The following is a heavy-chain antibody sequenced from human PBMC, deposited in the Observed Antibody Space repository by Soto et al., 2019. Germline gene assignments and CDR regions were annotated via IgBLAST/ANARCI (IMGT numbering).Heavy chain of an antibody. J-gene: IGHJ3*02. D-gene: IGHD3-22*01. CDR3: AKDFGYDSSGYYYDAFDI. CDR1: GFTFSSYA. V-gene: IGHV3-23*01. Sequence: EVQLLESGGGLVQPGGSLRLSCAASGFTFSSYAMSWVRQAPGKGLEWVSAISGSGGSTYYADSVKGRFTISRDKSKNTLYLQMNSLRAEDTAVYYCAKDFGYDSSGYYYDAFDIWGQGTMVTVSS. CDR2: ISGSGGST.